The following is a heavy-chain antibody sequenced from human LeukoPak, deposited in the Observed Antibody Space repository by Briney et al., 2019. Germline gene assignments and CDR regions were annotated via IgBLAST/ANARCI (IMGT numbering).Heavy chain of an antibody. J-gene: IGHJ3*02. CDR3: ARGRYCSGGSCYSLYAFDI. V-gene: IGHV4-34*01. CDR2: INHSGGT. Sequence: SETLSLTCAVYGGSFSGYYWSWIRQPPGKGLEWIGEINHSGGTNYNPSLKSRVTISVDTSKNQFSLKLSSVTAADTAVYYCARGRYCSGGSCYSLYAFDIWGQGTMVTVSS. CDR1: GGSFSGYY. D-gene: IGHD2-15*01.